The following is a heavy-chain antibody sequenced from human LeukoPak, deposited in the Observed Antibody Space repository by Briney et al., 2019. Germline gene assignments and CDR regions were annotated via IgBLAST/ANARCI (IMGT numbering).Heavy chain of an antibody. D-gene: IGHD6-13*01. V-gene: IGHV4-59*01. CDR1: GGSISSYY. CDR3: ARSSWAEYYFDY. CDR2: IYYSGST. J-gene: IGHJ4*02. Sequence: SETLSLTCTVTGGSISSYYWSWIRQSPGKGLEWIGYIYYSGSTNYNPSLKSRVTITVDTSKNQFSLKMSSVTAAATAVYYCARSSWAEYYFDYWGQGTLVTVSS.